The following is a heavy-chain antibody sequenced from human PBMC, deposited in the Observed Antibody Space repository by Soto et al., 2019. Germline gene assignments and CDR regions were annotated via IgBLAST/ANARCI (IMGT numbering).Heavy chain of an antibody. V-gene: IGHV3-30*03. J-gene: IGHJ6*02. CDR1: GFTFNSYG. CDR2: ISYDSTKT. D-gene: IGHD1-26*01. Sequence: GGSLRLSCAASGFTFNSYGMHWVRQGPGNGLEWVAFISYDSTKTYYADSVKGRFTISRDNSNSALYVQLNSLTGEDTAVYYCARTRSAWSDFHYYSLDVWGQGTTVTVSS. CDR3: ARTRSAWSDFHYYSLDV.